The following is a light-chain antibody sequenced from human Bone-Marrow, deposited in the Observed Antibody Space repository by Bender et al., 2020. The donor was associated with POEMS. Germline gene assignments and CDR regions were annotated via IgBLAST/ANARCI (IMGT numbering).Light chain of an antibody. Sequence: QSVLTQPPSVSEAPGQRVTISCTGSSSNIGARYDVHWYQQVPGTAPKLLIYANTNRPSGVPDRFSGSKSGTSASLAITGLQAEDEADYYCQSYDNSLGGWVFGGGTKLTVL. CDR3: QSYDNSLGGWV. CDR1: SSNIGARYD. V-gene: IGLV1-40*01. CDR2: ANT. J-gene: IGLJ3*02.